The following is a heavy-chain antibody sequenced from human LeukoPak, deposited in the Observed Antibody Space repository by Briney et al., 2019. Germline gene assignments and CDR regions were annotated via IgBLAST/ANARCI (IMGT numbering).Heavy chain of an antibody. D-gene: IGHD5-12*01. V-gene: IGHV3-9*03. Sequence: PGGSLRLSCAASGFTFDDYALHWVRRAPREGRQGCLGISWNSGSIGYAASVKGRFTISIDTSKNYLYLKMNSLRAEDMALYYCAKASGYELGGSGGDFDYWGQGTLVTVSS. CDR3: AKASGYELGGSGGDFDY. J-gene: IGHJ4*02. CDR1: GFTFDDYA. CDR2: ISWNSGSI.